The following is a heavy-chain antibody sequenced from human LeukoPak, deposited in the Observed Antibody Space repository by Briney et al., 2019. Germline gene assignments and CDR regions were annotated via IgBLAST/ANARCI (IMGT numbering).Heavy chain of an antibody. Sequence: SETLSLTGTVSGGSISSYYWSWIRQPPGKGLEWIGYIYYSGSTNYNPSLKSRVTISVDTSKNQFSLKLSSVTAADTAVYYCAREENCYDSSGYYLGYFDLWGRGTLVTVSS. CDR3: AREENCYDSSGYYLGYFDL. J-gene: IGHJ2*01. D-gene: IGHD3-22*01. CDR2: IYYSGST. V-gene: IGHV4-59*01. CDR1: GGSISSYY.